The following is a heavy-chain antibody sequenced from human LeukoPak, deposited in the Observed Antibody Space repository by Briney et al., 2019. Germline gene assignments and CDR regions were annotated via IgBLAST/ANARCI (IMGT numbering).Heavy chain of an antibody. CDR1: GYTLTHIS. Sequence: ASVTLSLTFTGYTLTHISIYWGWQAPGKGLEWMGGFDPADGEPIYAQKFQGRVTMSEDTSTDTAYMDLSSLRSEDTVVYYCATDVVWYGEAHYFDSWGQGTLVTVSS. D-gene: IGHD4-17*01. V-gene: IGHV1-24*01. J-gene: IGHJ4*02. CDR2: FDPADGEP. CDR3: ATDVVWYGEAHYFDS.